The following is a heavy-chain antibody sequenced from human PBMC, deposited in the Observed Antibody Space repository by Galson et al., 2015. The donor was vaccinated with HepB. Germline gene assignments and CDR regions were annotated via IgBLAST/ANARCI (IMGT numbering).Heavy chain of an antibody. CDR1: GFTFSSYA. D-gene: IGHD2-15*01. V-gene: IGHV3-30*04. CDR3: ARDGTPPRVVAAKYYFDY. Sequence: SLRLSCAASGFTFSSYAMHWVRQAPGKGLEWVAVISYDGSNKYYADSVKSRFTISRDNSKNTLYLQMNSLRAEDTAVYYCARDGTPPRVVAAKYYFDYWGQGTLVTVSS. CDR2: ISYDGSNK. J-gene: IGHJ4*02.